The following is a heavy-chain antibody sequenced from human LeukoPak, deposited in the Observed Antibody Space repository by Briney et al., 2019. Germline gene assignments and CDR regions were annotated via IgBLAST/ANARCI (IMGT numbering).Heavy chain of an antibody. CDR3: AKSSCSSTSCHRGAFDI. CDR2: ISWNSGSI. CDR1: GFTFSSYG. J-gene: IGHJ3*02. V-gene: IGHV3-9*03. Sequence: TGGSLRLSCAASGFTFSSYGMHWVRQAPGKGLEWVSGISWNSGSIGYADSVKGRFTISRDNAKNSLYLQMNSLRAEDMALYYCAKSSCSSTSCHRGAFDIWGQGTMVTVSS. D-gene: IGHD2-2*01.